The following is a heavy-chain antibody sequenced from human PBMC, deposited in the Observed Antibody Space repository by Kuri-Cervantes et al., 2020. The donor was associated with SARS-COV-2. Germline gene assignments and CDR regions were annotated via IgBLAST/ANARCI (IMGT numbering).Heavy chain of an antibody. V-gene: IGHV3-23*01. J-gene: IGHJ4*02. D-gene: IGHD1-26*01. Sequence: GGSLRLSCAASGFTFGSFAMSWVRHSPGKGLEWVSSISGSGGNPTYVASVKGRFTISRANSNNTLYLQMNSLRAEDTAVYYCAKGESGSYSLEVFDYWGQGSLVTVSS. CDR3: AKGESGSYSLEVFDY. CDR2: ISGSGGNP. CDR1: GFTFGSFA.